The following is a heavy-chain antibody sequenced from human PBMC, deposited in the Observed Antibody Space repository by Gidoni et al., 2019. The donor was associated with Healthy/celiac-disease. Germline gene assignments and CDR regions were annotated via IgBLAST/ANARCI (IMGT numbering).Heavy chain of an antibody. Sequence: QITLKESGPTLVKPTQTLTLPCTFSGFSLSTSGVGVGWIRQRPGKALEWLALIYWNDDKRYSPSLKSRLTITKDTSKNQVVLTMTNMDPVDTATYYCAHTRGDCSGGSCYSGLDYFDYWGQGTLVTVSS. J-gene: IGHJ4*02. CDR1: GFSLSTSGVG. D-gene: IGHD2-15*01. CDR2: IYWNDDK. V-gene: IGHV2-5*01. CDR3: AHTRGDCSGGSCYSGLDYFDY.